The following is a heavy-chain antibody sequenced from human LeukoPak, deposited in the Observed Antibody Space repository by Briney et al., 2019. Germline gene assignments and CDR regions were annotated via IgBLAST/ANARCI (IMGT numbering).Heavy chain of an antibody. J-gene: IGHJ4*02. CDR2: ISGSGGST. D-gene: IGHD6-19*01. CDR1: GFTFSSYA. CDR3: AKDMGSRWYYFDY. Sequence: PGGSLRLSCAASGFTFSSYAMGWVRQAPGKGLEWVSAISGSGGSTYYADSVKGRFTISRDNSKNTLYLQMNSLRAEDTAVYYCAKDMGSRWYYFDYWGQGTLVTVSS. V-gene: IGHV3-23*01.